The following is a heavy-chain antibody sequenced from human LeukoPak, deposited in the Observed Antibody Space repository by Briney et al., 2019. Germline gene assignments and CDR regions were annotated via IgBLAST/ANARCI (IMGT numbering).Heavy chain of an antibody. J-gene: IGHJ6*03. CDR2: IYYTGNT. CDR1: GGSISSGGYS. V-gene: IGHV4-30-4*07. D-gene: IGHD6-13*01. Sequence: SETLSLTCAVSGGSISSGGYSWSWIRQPPGKGMEWIAYIYYTGNTYFNPSLKSRVTISVDTSKNQFSLKLSSVTAADTAVYYCARGGQLAPGRYYYYYYYMDVWGKGTTVTVSS. CDR3: ARGGQLAPGRYYYYYYYMDV.